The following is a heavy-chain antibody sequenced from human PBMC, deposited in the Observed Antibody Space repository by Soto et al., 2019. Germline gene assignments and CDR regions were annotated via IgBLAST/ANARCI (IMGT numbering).Heavy chain of an antibody. CDR3: ARVLAGYDFWSGYPPDYGMDV. CDR1: GGSFSGYY. CDR2: INHSGST. J-gene: IGHJ6*02. Sequence: SETLSLTCAVYGGSFSGYYWSWIRQPPGKGLEWIGEINHSGSTSYNPSLKSRVTISVDTSKNQFSLKLSSVTAADTAVYYCARVLAGYDFWSGYPPDYGMDVWGQGTTVTVSS. D-gene: IGHD3-3*01. V-gene: IGHV4-34*01.